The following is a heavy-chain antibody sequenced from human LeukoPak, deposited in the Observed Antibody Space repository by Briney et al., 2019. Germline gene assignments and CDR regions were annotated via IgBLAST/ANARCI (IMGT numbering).Heavy chain of an antibody. Sequence: SETLSLTCTVSGGSISSSSYYWGWIRQPPGKGLEWIGSIYYSGSTYYNPSLKSRVTISVDTSKNQFSLKLSSVTAADTAVYYCARKDPTELGYFDYWGQGTLVTVSS. J-gene: IGHJ4*02. CDR2: IYYSGST. CDR3: ARKDPTELGYFDY. V-gene: IGHV4-39*07. CDR1: GGSISSSSYY. D-gene: IGHD7-27*01.